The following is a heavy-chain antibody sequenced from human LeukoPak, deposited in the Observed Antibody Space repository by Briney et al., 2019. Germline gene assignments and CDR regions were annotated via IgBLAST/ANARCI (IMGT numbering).Heavy chain of an antibody. Sequence: VASVKVSCKASGYTFTSYGISWVRQAPGQGLEWMGWISAYNGNTNYAQKLQGRVTMTTDTSTSTAYMELRSLRSDDTAVYYCARGSSGYIRGDFDYWGQGTLVTVFS. CDR1: GYTFTSYG. J-gene: IGHJ4*02. CDR2: ISAYNGNT. D-gene: IGHD3-22*01. CDR3: ARGSSGYIRGDFDY. V-gene: IGHV1-18*01.